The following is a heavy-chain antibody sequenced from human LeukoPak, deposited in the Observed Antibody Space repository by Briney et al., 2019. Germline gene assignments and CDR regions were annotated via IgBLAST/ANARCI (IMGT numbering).Heavy chain of an antibody. CDR1: GFTFSSYA. V-gene: IGHV3-23*01. CDR3: AKGPSTVTPRGYLDY. D-gene: IGHD4-17*01. CDR2: IGGSMGST. J-gene: IGHJ4*02. Sequence: PGGSPRLSRAASGFTFSSYAMSWVREAPGKRLERGSGIGGSMGSTYYADSLHGRFTISRDKSQHTMYLQMNSLRDEDTAVYYCAKGPSTVTPRGYLDYWGQGTLVTVSS.